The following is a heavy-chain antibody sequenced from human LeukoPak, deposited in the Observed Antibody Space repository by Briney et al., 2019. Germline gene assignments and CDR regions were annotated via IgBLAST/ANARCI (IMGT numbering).Heavy chain of an antibody. D-gene: IGHD6-13*01. Sequence: SCKASGGTFSSYGMHWVRQAPGKGLEWVAVISYDGSNKYYADSVKGRFTISRDNSKNTLYLQMNSLRAEDTAVYYCAKDLFRIFGSSWSPHYYYYYGMDVWGQGTTVTVSS. CDR2: ISYDGSNK. V-gene: IGHV3-30*18. J-gene: IGHJ6*02. CDR3: AKDLFRIFGSSWSPHYYYYYGMDV. CDR1: GGTFSSYG.